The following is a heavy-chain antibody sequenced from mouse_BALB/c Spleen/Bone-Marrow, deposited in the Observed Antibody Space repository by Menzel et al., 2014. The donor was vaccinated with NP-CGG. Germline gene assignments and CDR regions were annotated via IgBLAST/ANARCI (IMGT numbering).Heavy chain of an antibody. J-gene: IGHJ3*01. CDR2: IYPGDGDI. CDR3: ARGDFDFEAWFTY. CDR1: GYAFSSYW. Sequence: QVQLQQPGAELVRPGSSVKISCKASGYAFSSYWMNWVQQRPGQGLERIGQIYPGDGDINYNGKFKGKATLTADKSSGTAYMQFSSLTSEDSAVYFCARGDFDFEAWFTYWGQGTLVTVSA. V-gene: IGHV1-80*01. D-gene: IGHD2-4*01.